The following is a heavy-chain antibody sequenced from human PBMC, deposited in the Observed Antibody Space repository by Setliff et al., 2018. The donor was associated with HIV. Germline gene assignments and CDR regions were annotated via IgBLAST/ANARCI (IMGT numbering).Heavy chain of an antibody. J-gene: IGHJ4*02. CDR3: ARSLGRYNYGKIDY. V-gene: IGHV3-23*01. D-gene: IGHD5-18*01. CDR1: GFMFSDYA. CDR2: ISGESRRT. Sequence: LRLSCAASGFMFSDYAMSWVRQVPGKGLEWVSIISGESRRTSYADSVKGRFTISRDNAKNSLYLQMNSLRAEDTAVYYCARSLGRYNYGKIDYWGQGTLVTVSS.